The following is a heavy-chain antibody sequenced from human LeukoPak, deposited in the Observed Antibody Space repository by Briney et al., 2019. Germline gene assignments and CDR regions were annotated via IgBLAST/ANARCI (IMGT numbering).Heavy chain of an antibody. CDR3: ARADDLNQHLELGAFDI. Sequence: PAASVKVSCKASGYTFTGYYMHWVRQAPGQGLEWMGWINPNTGGTEYPQRFQGRVTMTRDTSISTVYMEMSRLRSDDTAVYYCARADDLNQHLELGAFDIWGQGTMVTVSS. J-gene: IGHJ3*02. CDR1: GYTFTGYY. V-gene: IGHV1-2*02. CDR2: INPNTGGT. D-gene: IGHD6-13*01.